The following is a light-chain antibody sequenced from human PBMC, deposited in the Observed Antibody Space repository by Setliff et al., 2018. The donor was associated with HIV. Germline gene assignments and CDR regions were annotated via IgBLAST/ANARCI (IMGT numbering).Light chain of an antibody. CDR2: QVT. Sequence: QSVLTQPASVSGSPGQSITISCTGTSSDVGAYDYVSWYQQHPGKAPKLMLYQVTLRPSGVSNRFSGSKSGNTASLTISGLQAEDEADYYCSTYTASVNYVFGTGTKVTVL. CDR3: STYTASVNYV. V-gene: IGLV2-14*01. CDR1: SSDVGAYDY. J-gene: IGLJ1*01.